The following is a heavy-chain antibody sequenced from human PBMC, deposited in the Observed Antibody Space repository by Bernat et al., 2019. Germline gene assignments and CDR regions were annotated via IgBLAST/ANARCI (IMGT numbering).Heavy chain of an antibody. V-gene: IGHV3-30*18. J-gene: IGHJ4*02. CDR3: AKDPREGGPMYYFDY. D-gene: IGHD2-15*01. Sequence: VQLVESGGGLVQPGGSLRLSCAASGFTFSSYSMHWVRQAPGKGLEWVAVISYDGSNKYYADSVKGRFTISRDNSKNTLYLQMNSLRAEDTAVYYCAKDPREGGPMYYFDYWGQGTLVTVSS. CDR2: ISYDGSNK. CDR1: GFTFSSYS.